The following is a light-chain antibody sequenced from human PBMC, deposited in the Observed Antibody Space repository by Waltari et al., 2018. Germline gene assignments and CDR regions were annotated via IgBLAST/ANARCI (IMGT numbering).Light chain of an antibody. CDR1: QSVSSY. J-gene: IGKJ2*01. CDR2: YAS. Sequence: EIVMTHSPDTLSLSPGERATLSCRASQSVSSYLAWYQHNPGHPPRLLIYYASKRATGIPARSSGSGSGTGFTLHISSLEPEDFAVYYCQHRSNWPYTFGQGTKLEIK. CDR3: QHRSNWPYT. V-gene: IGKV3-11*01.